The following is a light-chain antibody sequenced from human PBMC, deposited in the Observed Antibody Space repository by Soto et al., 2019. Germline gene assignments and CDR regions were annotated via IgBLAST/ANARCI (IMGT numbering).Light chain of an antibody. V-gene: IGKV3D-7*01. CDR3: QQDYHSLT. Sequence: EIVMTQSPATLSFSPGERATLSCRASQSVSSSYLSWYQQKPGQAPRLLIYGASTRATGIPARFSGSGSGTDFTLTISSLQPEDFAVYYCQQDYHSLTFGGGTKVEIK. J-gene: IGKJ4*01. CDR2: GAS. CDR1: QSVSSSY.